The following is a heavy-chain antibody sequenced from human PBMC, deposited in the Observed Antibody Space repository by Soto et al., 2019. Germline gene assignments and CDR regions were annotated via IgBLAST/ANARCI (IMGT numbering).Heavy chain of an antibody. J-gene: IGHJ4*02. CDR3: ARGSTHSSPAY. Sequence: EVQLVESGGGLVQPGGSLRLSCAGSGFTDRNSWMNWVRQTPGKGLEWVANIKEDGSERYYVHSVKGRFTISRDNAENSLYLQMISLRVEDTAVYYCARGSTHSSPAYWGQGTLVTVSS. D-gene: IGHD2-2*01. CDR2: IKEDGSER. CDR1: GFTDRNSW. V-gene: IGHV3-7*04.